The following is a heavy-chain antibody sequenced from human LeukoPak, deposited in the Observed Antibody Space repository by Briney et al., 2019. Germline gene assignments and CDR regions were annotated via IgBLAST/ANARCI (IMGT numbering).Heavy chain of an antibody. CDR1: GFTFSRYG. V-gene: IGHV3-33*06. J-gene: IGHJ4*02. Sequence: PGRSLRLSPAASGFTFSRYGMHWVRQAPGKGLGWVAVIWHDGSYEYYADSVKGRFTISRDSSKNTLYLQMSRLRAEDTAVYYCAKDGVGATSLDCWGQGTLVTVSS. CDR3: AKDGVGATSLDC. CDR2: IWHDGSYE. D-gene: IGHD1-26*01.